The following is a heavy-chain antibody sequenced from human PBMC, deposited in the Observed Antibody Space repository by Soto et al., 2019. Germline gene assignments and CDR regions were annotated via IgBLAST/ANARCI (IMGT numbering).Heavy chain of an antibody. CDR1: GFTFTSYA. Sequence: GGALRLSCAASGFTFTSYAMSGVRPAPGKGLEWVSTISGSGASTYYADSVKGRFTISRDSSKNTLYLQMNSLRAEDTAVYYCAKDLYTTSPGWFDPWGQGTLVTVSS. CDR2: ISGSGAST. D-gene: IGHD6-13*01. CDR3: AKDLYTTSPGWFDP. V-gene: IGHV3-23*01. J-gene: IGHJ5*02.